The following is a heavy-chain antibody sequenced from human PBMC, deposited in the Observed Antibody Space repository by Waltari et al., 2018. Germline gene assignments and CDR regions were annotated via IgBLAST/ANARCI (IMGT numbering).Heavy chain of an antibody. J-gene: IGHJ4*02. CDR1: GFTFSSYE. V-gene: IGHV3-48*03. D-gene: IGHD3-3*01. Sequence: DVQLVESGGGLVQPGGSLRLSCAASGFTFSSYEMNWVRQAPGKRPEWVSYISSSGSTIYYADSVKGRFTISRDNAKNSLYLQMNSLRAEDTAVYYCAREMPTHYDFWSGYYKPFDYWGQGTLVTVSS. CDR2: ISSSGSTI. CDR3: AREMPTHYDFWSGYYKPFDY.